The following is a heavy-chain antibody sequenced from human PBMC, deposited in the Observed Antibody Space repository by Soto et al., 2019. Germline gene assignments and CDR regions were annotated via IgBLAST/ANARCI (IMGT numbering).Heavy chain of an antibody. D-gene: IGHD2-15*01. CDR1: GFIFSGNS. Sequence: GGSLRLSCAASGFIFSGNSMNWVRQAPGKGLEWVSSISRGSSYIYHADSVKGRFTISRDNAKNSLYLQMNSLRDEDTAVYYCAREGDCSGGSCHIDYWGQGTLVTVSS. J-gene: IGHJ4*02. V-gene: IGHV3-21*01. CDR3: AREGDCSGGSCHIDY. CDR2: ISRGSSYI.